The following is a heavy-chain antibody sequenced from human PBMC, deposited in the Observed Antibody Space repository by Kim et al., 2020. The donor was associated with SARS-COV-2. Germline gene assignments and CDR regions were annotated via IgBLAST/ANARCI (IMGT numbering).Heavy chain of an antibody. V-gene: IGHV3-7*01. Sequence: GGSLRLSCAASGFTFSSYWMSWVRQAPGKGLEWVANIKQDGSEKYYVDSVKGRFTISRDNAKNSLYLQMNSLRAEDTAVYYCAREITGSLQYQPLSGAFDIWGQGTMVTVSS. J-gene: IGHJ3*02. CDR2: IKQDGSEK. CDR3: AREITGSLQYQPLSGAFDI. CDR1: GFTFSSYW. D-gene: IGHD2-2*01.